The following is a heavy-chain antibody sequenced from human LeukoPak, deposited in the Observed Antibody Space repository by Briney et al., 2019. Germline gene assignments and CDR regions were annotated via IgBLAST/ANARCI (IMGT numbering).Heavy chain of an antibody. D-gene: IGHD5-18*01. Sequence: GGSLRLSCAASGFTFSDYYMSWIRQAPGKGLEWVSYISSSGSTIYYADSVEGRFTISRDNAKNSLYLQMNSLRAEDTAVYYCARSGYSYGLHYMDVWGKGTTVTVSS. V-gene: IGHV3-11*04. CDR3: ARSGYSYGLHYMDV. CDR2: ISSSGSTI. CDR1: GFTFSDYY. J-gene: IGHJ6*03.